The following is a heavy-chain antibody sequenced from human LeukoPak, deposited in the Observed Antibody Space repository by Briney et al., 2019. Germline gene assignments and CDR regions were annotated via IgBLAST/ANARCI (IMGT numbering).Heavy chain of an antibody. CDR1: GFTFSSYS. CDR3: ARDYVPSGSLPPWFDP. V-gene: IGHV3-21*01. D-gene: IGHD1-26*01. Sequence: GGSLRLSCAASGFTFSSYSMNWVRQAPGKGLEWVSSISSSSSYIYYADSVKGRFTISRDNAKNSLYLQMNSLRARDTALSYFARDYVPSGSLPPWFDPWGQGTLVTVSS. CDR2: ISSSSSYI. J-gene: IGHJ5*02.